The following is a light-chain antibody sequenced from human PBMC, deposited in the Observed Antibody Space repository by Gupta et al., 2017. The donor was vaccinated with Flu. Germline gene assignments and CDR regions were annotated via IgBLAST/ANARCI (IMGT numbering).Light chain of an antibody. CDR1: QSLRHSSGYNY. J-gene: IGKJ4*01. CDR3: RQALQTPLT. CDR2: LAS. Sequence: DIGMTQSPLSLPVTPGEPAPISGRSSQSLRHSSGYNYLIWYLQKPGQSPQLLIYLASTRASGIPDRFSGSGSGTDFTLIISSVEGEDVGVYYCRQALQTPLTFGGGTKVQIK. V-gene: IGKV2-28*01.